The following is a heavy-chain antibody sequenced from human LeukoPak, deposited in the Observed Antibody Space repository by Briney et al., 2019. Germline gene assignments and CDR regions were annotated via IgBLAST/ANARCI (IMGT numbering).Heavy chain of an antibody. D-gene: IGHD3-10*01. CDR3: ARDPSNYYGSGPNHWFDP. CDR1: GGSISSSSYY. CDR2: IYYSGST. Sequence: SETLSLTCTVSGGSISSSSYYWGWIRQPPGKGLEWIGSIYYSGSTYYNPSLKSRVTISVDTSKNQFSLKLSSVTAADTAVYYCARDPSNYYGSGPNHWFDPWGQGTLVTVSS. V-gene: IGHV4-39*02. J-gene: IGHJ5*02.